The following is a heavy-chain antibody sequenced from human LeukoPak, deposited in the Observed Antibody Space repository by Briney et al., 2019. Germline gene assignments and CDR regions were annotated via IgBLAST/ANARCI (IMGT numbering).Heavy chain of an antibody. CDR1: GGSISSSSYY. CDR3: ARELYGSGSYVGGFDY. CDR2: IYYSGNT. V-gene: IGHV4-39*07. Sequence: PSETLSLTCSLSGGSISSSSYYWAWIRQPPGKGLEWIGSIYYSGNTYYSPSLKSRVTIFVDTSKNEFSLNLSSVTAADTAVYYCARELYGSGSYVGGFDYWGQGTLVTVSS. D-gene: IGHD3-10*01. J-gene: IGHJ4*02.